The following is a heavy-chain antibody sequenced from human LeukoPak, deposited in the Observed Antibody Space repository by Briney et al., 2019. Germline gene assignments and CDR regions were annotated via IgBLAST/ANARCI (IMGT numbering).Heavy chain of an antibody. CDR1: GVSISSYY. J-gene: IGHJ3*02. CDR2: IYYGGST. V-gene: IGHV4-59*13. D-gene: IGHD3-22*01. CDR3: AREQSYYYDSSGFDI. Sequence: TSETLSLTCTVSGVSISSYYWSRIRQPPGKGLEWIGYIYYGGSTNYNPSLKSRVTISVDTSKNQFSLKLSSVTAADTAVYYCAREQSYYYDSSGFDIWGQGTMVTVSS.